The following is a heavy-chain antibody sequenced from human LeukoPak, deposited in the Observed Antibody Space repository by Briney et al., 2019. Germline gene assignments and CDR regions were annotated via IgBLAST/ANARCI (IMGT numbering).Heavy chain of an antibody. V-gene: IGHV4-4*07. CDR1: GASVSSYY. J-gene: IGHJ4*02. Sequence: PSETLSLTCTVSGASVSSYYWIWIRQPAGRGLEWIGRIDASGSTNYNPSLKSRVTISVDTSKNQFSLKLSSVTAADTAVYYCARDFVTMVRGVDYWGQGTLVTVSS. CDR3: ARDFVTMVRGVDY. CDR2: IDASGST. D-gene: IGHD3-10*01.